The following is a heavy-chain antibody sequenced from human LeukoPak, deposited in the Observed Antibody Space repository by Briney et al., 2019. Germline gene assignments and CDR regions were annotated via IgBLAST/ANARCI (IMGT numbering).Heavy chain of an antibody. J-gene: IGHJ4*02. CDR2: IHYSGST. D-gene: IGHD3-22*01. CDR3: ARHSYDSSGEETSFDY. CDR1: GGSISSYY. Sequence: PSETLSLTCTVSGGSISSYYWNWIRQPPGKGLEWLGYIHYSGSTKYNPSLESRVTISLDTAKNQFSLRLSSLTAADTAVYYCARHSYDSSGEETSFDYWGQGTLVTVSS. V-gene: IGHV4-59*01.